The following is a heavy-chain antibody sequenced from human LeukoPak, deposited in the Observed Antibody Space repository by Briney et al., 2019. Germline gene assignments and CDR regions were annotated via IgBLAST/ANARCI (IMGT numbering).Heavy chain of an antibody. CDR2: IYHSGST. D-gene: IGHD6-13*01. Sequence: SETLSLTCTVSGYSISSGYYWGWIRQPPGKGLEWIGSIYHSGSTYYNPSLKSRVTISVDTSKNQFSLKLSSVTAADTAVYYCARDSSSSWPWRRGGENWFDPWGQGTLVTVSS. CDR3: ARDSSSSWPWRRGGENWFDP. CDR1: GYSISSGYY. V-gene: IGHV4-38-2*02. J-gene: IGHJ5*02.